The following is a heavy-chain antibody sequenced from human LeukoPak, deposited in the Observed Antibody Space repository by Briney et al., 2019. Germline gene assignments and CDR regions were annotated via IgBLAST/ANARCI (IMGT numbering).Heavy chain of an antibody. Sequence: ASVKVSCKASGYTFTDYYMHWVRQAPGQGLEWMGWINPNSGGTNYAQKFQGRVTMTRDTSISTAYMELSRLRSDDTAVYYCARAPRGYCSSTSCPDYWGQGTLVTVSS. CDR1: GYTFTDYY. J-gene: IGHJ4*02. CDR3: ARAPRGYCSSTSCPDY. V-gene: IGHV1-2*02. CDR2: INPNSGGT. D-gene: IGHD2-2*01.